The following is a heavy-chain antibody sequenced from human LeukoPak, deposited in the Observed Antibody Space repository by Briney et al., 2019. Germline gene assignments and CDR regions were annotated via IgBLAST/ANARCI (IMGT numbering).Heavy chain of an antibody. Sequence: ASVTVSCKASGGTFSSCAISWVRQAPGQGLEWMGGIIPIFGTANYAQKFQGRVTITADESTSTAYMELSSLRSEDTAVYYCASGSPGRYTWNDCVYWGQGTLVTVSS. V-gene: IGHV1-69*13. D-gene: IGHD1-20*01. CDR3: ASGSPGRYTWNDCVY. J-gene: IGHJ4*02. CDR2: IIPIFGTA. CDR1: GGTFSSCA.